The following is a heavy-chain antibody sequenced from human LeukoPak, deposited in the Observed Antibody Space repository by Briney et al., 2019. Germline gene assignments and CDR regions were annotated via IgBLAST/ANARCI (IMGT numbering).Heavy chain of an antibody. J-gene: IGHJ3*02. V-gene: IGHV3-33*01. D-gene: IGHD2-2*01. Sequence: GRPLRLSCAASGFTFSSYGMHWVRQAPGKGLEWVAVIWYDGSNKYYADSVKGRFTISRDNSKNTLYLQMNSLRAEDTAVYYCARASLGYCSSTSCYEPGDAFDIWGQGTMVTVSS. CDR2: IWYDGSNK. CDR1: GFTFSSYG. CDR3: ARASLGYCSSTSCYEPGDAFDI.